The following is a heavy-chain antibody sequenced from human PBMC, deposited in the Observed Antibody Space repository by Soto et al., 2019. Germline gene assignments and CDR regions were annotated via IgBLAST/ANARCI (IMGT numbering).Heavy chain of an antibody. D-gene: IGHD2-15*01. Sequence: EVQLVESGGGLVQPGGSLRLSCAASGFTFSSYWMHWVRQAPGKGLVWVSRINSDGSSTSYADSVKGRFTISRDNAKNTLYLQMNSLRAEGTAVYYCARGGYCSGGSCYYYGMDVWGQGTTVTVSS. CDR2: INSDGSST. CDR1: GFTFSSYW. J-gene: IGHJ6*02. V-gene: IGHV3-74*01. CDR3: ARGGYCSGGSCYYYGMDV.